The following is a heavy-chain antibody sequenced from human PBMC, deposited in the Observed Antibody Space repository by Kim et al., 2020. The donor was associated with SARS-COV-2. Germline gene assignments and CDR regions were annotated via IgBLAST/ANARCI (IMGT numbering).Heavy chain of an antibody. J-gene: IGHJ3*02. V-gene: IGHV3-23*01. CDR1: GFTFSSYA. Sequence: GGSLRLSCAASGFTFSSYAMSWVRQAPGKGLEWVSAISGSGGSTYYADSVKGRFTISRDNSKNTLYLQMNSLRDEDTAVYYCAKDPVEYGGNSQAFDIWGQGTMVTVSS. CDR3: AKDPVEYGGNSQAFDI. D-gene: IGHD4-17*01. CDR2: ISGSGGST.